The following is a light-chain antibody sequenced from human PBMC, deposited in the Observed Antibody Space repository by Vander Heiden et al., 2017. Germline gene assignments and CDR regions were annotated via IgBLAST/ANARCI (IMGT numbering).Light chain of an antibody. CDR1: QSISSN. V-gene: IGKV1-39*01. CDR2: AAS. Sequence: DIHMTQSPSSLSASVGDRVPITCRASQSISSNLNWYQQKPGKAPKLLIYAASSRQSGVPSRFSGSGSGTEFTLTISSLQSEDFATYYCQQNYNTPRTFGQGTKVEIK. J-gene: IGKJ1*01. CDR3: QQNYNTPRT.